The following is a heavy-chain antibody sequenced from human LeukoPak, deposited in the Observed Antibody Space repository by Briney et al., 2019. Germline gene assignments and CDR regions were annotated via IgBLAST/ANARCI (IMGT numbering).Heavy chain of an antibody. CDR3: AREERITIFGVVNGGLDY. D-gene: IGHD3-3*01. CDR2: IYTSGST. Sequence: SETLSLTCTVSGGSISSGSYYWSWIWQPAGKGLEWIGRIYTSGSTYYNPSLKSRVTISVDTSKNQFSLKLSSVTAADTAVYYCAREERITIFGVVNGGLDYWGQGTLVTVSS. J-gene: IGHJ4*02. CDR1: GGSISSGSYY. V-gene: IGHV4-61*02.